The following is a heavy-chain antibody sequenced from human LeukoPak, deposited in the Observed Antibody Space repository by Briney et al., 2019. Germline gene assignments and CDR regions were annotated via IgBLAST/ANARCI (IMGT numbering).Heavy chain of an antibody. D-gene: IGHD2-21*02. CDR2: IYTSGST. CDR3: ARDSVATALGYYMDV. CDR1: GGSISSGSYY. Sequence: SETLSLTCTVSGGSISSGSYYWSWIRQPAGKGLEWIGRIYTSGSTNYNPPLKSRVTISVDTSKNQFSLKLSSVPAADTAVYYCARDSVATALGYYMDVWGKGTTVTVSS. V-gene: IGHV4-61*02. J-gene: IGHJ6*03.